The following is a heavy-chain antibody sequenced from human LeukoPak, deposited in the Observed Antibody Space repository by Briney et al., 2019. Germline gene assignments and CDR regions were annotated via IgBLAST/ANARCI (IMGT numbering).Heavy chain of an antibody. D-gene: IGHD2-15*01. CDR2: IYYSGST. V-gene: IGHV4-39*07. CDR3: ARGEVAADDFDY. CDR1: GGSISSSSYY. J-gene: IGHJ4*02. Sequence: SETLSLTCTVSGGSISSSSYYWGWIRQPPGKGLEWIGSIYYSGSTYYNPSLKSRVTISVDTSKNQFSLKLSSVTAADTAVYYCARGEVAADDFDYWGQGTLVTVSS.